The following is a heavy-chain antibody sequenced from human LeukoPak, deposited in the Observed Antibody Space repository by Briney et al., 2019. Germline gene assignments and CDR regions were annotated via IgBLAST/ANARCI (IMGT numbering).Heavy chain of an antibody. CDR3: ARVQLAWFGELSYFDY. V-gene: IGHV1-46*01. D-gene: IGHD3-10*01. J-gene: IGHJ4*02. CDR1: GYTFTSYH. CDR2: INPSGGTT. Sequence: GASVKVSCKASGYTFTSYHMHWVRQAPGQGLEWVGIINPSGGTTIYAQKFQGRVTMTRDTSTSTVYMELSSLGSEDTALYYCARVQLAWFGELSYFDYWGQGTLVTVSS.